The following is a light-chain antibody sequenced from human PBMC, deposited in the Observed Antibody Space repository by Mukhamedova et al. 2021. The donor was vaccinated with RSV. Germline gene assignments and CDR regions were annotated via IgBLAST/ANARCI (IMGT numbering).Light chain of an antibody. V-gene: IGKV3-20*01. CDR3: LQYANSPYT. Sequence: APRLLIYAASSRATGIPDRFNGSGSATDFTLTINRLEPEDFAVYYCLQYANSPYTFGAGTKVEIK. CDR2: AAS. J-gene: IGKJ4*01.